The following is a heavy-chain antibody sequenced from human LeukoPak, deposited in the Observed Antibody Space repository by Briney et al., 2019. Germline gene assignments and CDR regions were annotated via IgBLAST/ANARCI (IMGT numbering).Heavy chain of an antibody. CDR3: GRDPNGDYVGAFDF. D-gene: IGHD4-17*01. J-gene: IGHJ3*01. Sequence: PGGSLRLSCAASGFTFSSFAMTWVRQAPGKGLEWVSSIRGSGDGTSYADSVNGRFTMSRDNSKNTLYLQMNSLRAEDPAIYYCGRDPNGDYVGAFDFWGQGTLVTVSS. V-gene: IGHV3-23*01. CDR2: IRGSGDGT. CDR1: GFTFSSFA.